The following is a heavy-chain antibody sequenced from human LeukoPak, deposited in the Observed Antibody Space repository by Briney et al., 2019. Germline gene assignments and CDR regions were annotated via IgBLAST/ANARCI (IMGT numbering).Heavy chain of an antibody. V-gene: IGHV3-30*02. CDR1: GFTFSSYG. D-gene: IGHD3-10*01. CDR3: AKEELLWFGESDNWFDP. Sequence: GGSLRLSCAASGFTFSSYGMHWVRQAPGKGLEWVAFIRDDGSNKYYADSVKGRFTISRDNSKNTLYLQMNSLRAEDTAVYYCAKEELLWFGESDNWFDPWGQGTLVTVSS. J-gene: IGHJ5*02. CDR2: IRDDGSNK.